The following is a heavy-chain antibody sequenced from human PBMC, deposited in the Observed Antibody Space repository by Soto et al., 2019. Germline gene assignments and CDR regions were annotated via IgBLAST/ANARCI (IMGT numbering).Heavy chain of an antibody. CDR2: MNPNSGNT. J-gene: IGHJ6*02. CDR3: ARGRKQLAFYYYYGMDV. V-gene: IGHV1-8*01. Sequence: ASVKVSCKASGYTFTSYDINWVRQATGQGLEWMGWMNPNSGNTGYAQKFQGRVTMTRNTSISTAYMELSSLRSEDTAVYYCARGRKQLAFYYYYGMDVWGQGTTVTVSS. D-gene: IGHD6-13*01. CDR1: GYTFTSYD.